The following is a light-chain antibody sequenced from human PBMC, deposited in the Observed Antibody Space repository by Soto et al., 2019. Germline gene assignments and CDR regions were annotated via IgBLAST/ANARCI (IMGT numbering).Light chain of an antibody. CDR3: SSYTITSTYV. CDR2: EVS. V-gene: IGLV2-14*01. CDR1: SSDVGAYNY. J-gene: IGLJ1*01. Sequence: QSVLTQPASVSGAPGQSITISCTGTSSDVGAYNYVSWYQQYPGKVPKVMIYEVSNRPSGVSNRFSGSKSGNTASLTISGLQAEDEADYYCSSYTITSTYVFGTGTKLTV.